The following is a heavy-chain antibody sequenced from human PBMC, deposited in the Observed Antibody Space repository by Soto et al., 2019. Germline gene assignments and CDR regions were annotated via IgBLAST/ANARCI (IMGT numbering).Heavy chain of an antibody. CDR3: ARTTAGRFLEWLPPSYGMDV. CDR2: IDPSDSYT. J-gene: IGHJ6*02. V-gene: IGHV5-10-1*01. D-gene: IGHD3-3*01. Sequence: GESLKISCKGSGYSFTSYWISWARQMPGKGLEWMGRIDPSDSYTNYSPSFQGHVTISADKSISTAYLQWSSLKASDTAMYYCARTTAGRFLEWLPPSYGMDVWGQGTTVTVSS. CDR1: GYSFTSYW.